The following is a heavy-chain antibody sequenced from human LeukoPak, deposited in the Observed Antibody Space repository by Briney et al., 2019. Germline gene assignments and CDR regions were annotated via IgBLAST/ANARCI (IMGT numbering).Heavy chain of an antibody. D-gene: IGHD5-12*01. CDR3: ARGAGPRLRPSPYYYYYMDV. J-gene: IGHJ6*03. CDR1: GGSFSGYY. V-gene: IGHV4-34*01. Sequence: SETLSLTCAVYGGSFSGYYWSWIRQPPGKGLEWIGEINHSGSTNYNPSLKSRVTISVDTFKNQFSLKLSSVTAADTAVYYCARGAGPRLRPSPYYYYYMDVWGKGTTVTVSS. CDR2: INHSGST.